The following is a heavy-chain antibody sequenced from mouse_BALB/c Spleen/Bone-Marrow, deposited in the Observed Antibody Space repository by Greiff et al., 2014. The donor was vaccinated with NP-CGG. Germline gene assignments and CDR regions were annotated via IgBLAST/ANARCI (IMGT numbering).Heavy chain of an antibody. D-gene: IGHD2-1*01. J-gene: IGHJ3*01. CDR2: INPSSGYT. CDR1: GYTFTSYT. V-gene: IGHV1-4*01. Sequence: QVQLKESGAELARPGASVKMSCKASGYTFTSYTMHWVKQRPGQGLEWIGYINPSSGYTNYNQKFKDKATLTADKSSSTAYMQLSSLTSEDSAVYYCARESYGNWFATGAKGLWSLSLQ. CDR3: ARESYGNWFAT.